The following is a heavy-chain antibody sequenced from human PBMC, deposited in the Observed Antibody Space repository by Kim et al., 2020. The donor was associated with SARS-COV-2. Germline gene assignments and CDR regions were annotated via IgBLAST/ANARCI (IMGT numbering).Heavy chain of an antibody. CDR1: GFTFSDYY. D-gene: IGHD3-3*01. Sequence: GGSLRLSCAASGFTFSDYYMSWIRQAPGKGLEWVSYISSSGSTIYYADSVKGRFTISRDNAKNSLYLQMNSLRAEDTAVYYCARDGALRYYDFWSGYGVRYYYYMDVWGKGTTVTVSS. CDR2: ISSSGSTI. CDR3: ARDGALRYYDFWSGYGVRYYYYMDV. J-gene: IGHJ6*03. V-gene: IGHV3-11*01.